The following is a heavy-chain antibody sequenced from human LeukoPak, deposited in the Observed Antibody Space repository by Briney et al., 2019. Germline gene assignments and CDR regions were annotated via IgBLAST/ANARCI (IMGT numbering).Heavy chain of an antibody. CDR1: GGTFSSYA. CDR3: ASFYYYGSGSYSGYYFDY. CDR2: IIPIFGTA. J-gene: IGHJ4*02. V-gene: IGHV1-69*06. D-gene: IGHD3-10*01. Sequence: ASVKVSCKASGGTFSSYAISWVRQAPGQGLEWMGGIIPIFGTANYAQKFQGRVTITADKSTSTAYMELSSLRSEDTAVYYCASFYYYGSGSYSGYYFDYWGQGTLVTVSS.